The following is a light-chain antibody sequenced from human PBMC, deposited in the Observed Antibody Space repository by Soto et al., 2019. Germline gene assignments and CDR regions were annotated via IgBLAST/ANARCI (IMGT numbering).Light chain of an antibody. Sequence: DIQMTQSPSTLSASGGDRVTITCRASQSVGLWLAWYQQKPGKAPKLLIYDASSLESEVPSRFSGSGSGTEFTLTISSLQPDDFATYYCQQYNTYPYTFGQGTKLEIK. V-gene: IGKV1-5*01. CDR1: QSVGLW. CDR3: QQYNTYPYT. CDR2: DAS. J-gene: IGKJ2*01.